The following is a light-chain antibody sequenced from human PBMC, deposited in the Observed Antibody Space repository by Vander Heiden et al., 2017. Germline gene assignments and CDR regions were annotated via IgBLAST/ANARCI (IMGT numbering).Light chain of an antibody. CDR3: QQYISSPWT. V-gene: IGKV3-20*01. CDR1: QSVNRNY. J-gene: IGKJ1*01. CDR2: TAS. Sequence: DIVLTQSPGTLSLSPGERATLSCRASQSVNRNYLAWFQQKPGQAPRLLIYTASSRATGIPDRFSGRGSGTDFTLTISRLEPDDFAVYYCQQYISSPWTFGQGTKVEIK.